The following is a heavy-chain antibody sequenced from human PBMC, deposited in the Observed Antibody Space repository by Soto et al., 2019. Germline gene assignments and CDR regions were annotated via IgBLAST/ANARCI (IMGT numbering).Heavy chain of an antibody. J-gene: IGHJ6*02. D-gene: IGHD5-18*01. CDR1: GFTFDDYT. CDR2: ISWDGGST. Sequence: GGSLRLSCAASGFTFDDYTMHWVRQAPGKGLEWVSLISWDGGSTYYADSVKGRFTISRDNSKNSLYLQMNSLRTEDTALYYCAKVMDTAMVFYGMDVWGQGTTVTVSS. V-gene: IGHV3-43*01. CDR3: AKVMDTAMVFYGMDV.